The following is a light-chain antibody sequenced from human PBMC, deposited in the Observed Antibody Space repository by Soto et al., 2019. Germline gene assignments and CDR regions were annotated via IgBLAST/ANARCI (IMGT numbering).Light chain of an antibody. J-gene: IGKJ1*01. V-gene: IGKV3-20*01. CDR3: QQYSNSPQA. CDR2: DAS. Sequence: EIVLTQSPATLSLSPGERATLSCRASQGVGSFFAWYQHKPGQAPRLLIYDASNRATGTPDRFSGSGSGTDFTLTISRLEPEDFAVYYCQQYSNSPQAFGQGTTVEI. CDR1: QGVGSF.